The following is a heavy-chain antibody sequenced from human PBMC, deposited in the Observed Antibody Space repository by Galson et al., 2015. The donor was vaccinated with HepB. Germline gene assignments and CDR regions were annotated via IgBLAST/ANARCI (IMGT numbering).Heavy chain of an antibody. J-gene: IGHJ6*02. CDR1: GFTFSSYS. CDR2: ISSSSSTI. V-gene: IGHV3-48*01. CDR3: ARVSMATITYYGMDV. D-gene: IGHD5-24*01. Sequence: SLRLSCAASGFTFSSYSMNWVRQAPGKGLEWVSYISSSSSTIYYADSVKGRFTISRDNAKNSLYLQMNSLRAEDTAVYYCARVSMATITYYGMDVWGQGTTVTVSS.